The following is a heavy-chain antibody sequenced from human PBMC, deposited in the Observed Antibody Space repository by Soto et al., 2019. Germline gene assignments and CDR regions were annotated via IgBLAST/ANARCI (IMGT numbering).Heavy chain of an antibody. Sequence: GSLKLSCAASGFTFSDYYMSWILQAPGKGLEWVSTISVIDTSIDYADSVKGRFTISRDNSKSTLYLQMSSLRAEDTAVYYCARVGAVEANKPLDPWGQGTLVTVSS. CDR2: ISVIDTSI. V-gene: IGHV3-23*01. CDR1: GFTFSDYY. J-gene: IGHJ5*02. D-gene: IGHD6-19*01. CDR3: ARVGAVEANKPLDP.